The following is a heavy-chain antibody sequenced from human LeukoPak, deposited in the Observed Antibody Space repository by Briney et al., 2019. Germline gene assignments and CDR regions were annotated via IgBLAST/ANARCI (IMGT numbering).Heavy chain of an antibody. D-gene: IGHD1-1*01. CDR3: ARGLERRKDYFDY. J-gene: IGHJ4*02. V-gene: IGHV4-59*01. CDR1: GGSISSYY. Sequence: SETLSLTCTVSGGSISSYYWSWIRQPPGKGLEWIGYIHFSGSTNYSPSLKSRVTISVDTSKNQFSLKLSSMTAADTAVYYCARGLERRKDYFDYWGQGTLVTVSS. CDR2: IHFSGST.